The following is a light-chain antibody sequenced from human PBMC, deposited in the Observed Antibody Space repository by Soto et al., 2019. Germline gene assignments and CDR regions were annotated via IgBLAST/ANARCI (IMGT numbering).Light chain of an antibody. V-gene: IGKV1-5*03. Sequence: DIQMTQSPSTLSASVGDRVTITCRASQSISSWLAWYKQTPGKAPKLLIYKASSLESGVPPTFSGSGSGTEFTLTISSLQPDDFATYYCQQYNTYPSTFGQGTKLDIK. CDR3: QQYNTYPST. J-gene: IGKJ2*01. CDR1: QSISSW. CDR2: KAS.